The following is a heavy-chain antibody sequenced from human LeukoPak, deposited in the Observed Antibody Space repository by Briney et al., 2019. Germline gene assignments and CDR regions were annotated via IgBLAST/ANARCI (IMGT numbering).Heavy chain of an antibody. CDR2: IYSGGGT. CDR1: GFTVSSNY. CDR3: ARMGYSSGWYHYFDY. D-gene: IGHD6-19*01. V-gene: IGHV3-53*04. Sequence: GGSLRLSCAASGFTVSSNYMSWVRQAPGKGLEWVSVIYSGGGTYYADSVKGRFTISRHNSKNTLYLQMNSLRAEDTAVYYCARMGYSSGWYHYFDYWGQGTLVTVSS. J-gene: IGHJ4*02.